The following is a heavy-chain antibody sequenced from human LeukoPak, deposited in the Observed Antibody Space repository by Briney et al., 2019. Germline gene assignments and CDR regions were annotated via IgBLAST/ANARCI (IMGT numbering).Heavy chain of an antibody. Sequence: GGSLRLSCAASGFTFSSYGMHWVRQAPGKGLEWVAFIRYDGSNNYYADSVKGRFTISRDNSKNTLYLQMNSLRAEDTAVYYCAKDFSVYYYDSRVLDYWGQGILVTVFS. J-gene: IGHJ4*02. D-gene: IGHD3-22*01. V-gene: IGHV3-30*02. CDR2: IRYDGSNN. CDR1: GFTFSSYG. CDR3: AKDFSVYYYDSRVLDY.